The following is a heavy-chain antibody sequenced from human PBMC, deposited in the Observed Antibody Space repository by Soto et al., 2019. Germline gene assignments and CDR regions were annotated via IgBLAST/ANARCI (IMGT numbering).Heavy chain of an antibody. CDR1: GGSMRNYF. Sequence: SETLSLTCTVSGGSMRNYFWTWIRQPPRKGLELIGYIHYSGTTSFFPSYNPSLRSRVTISEDTSKNQFSLKLLSVTTADTAVYFCAAGEARSRNLAPYYLDFWGQGTLVTVSS. CDR3: AAGEARSRNLAPYYLDF. D-gene: IGHD6-13*01. CDR2: IHYSGTT. J-gene: IGHJ4*02. V-gene: IGHV4-59*01.